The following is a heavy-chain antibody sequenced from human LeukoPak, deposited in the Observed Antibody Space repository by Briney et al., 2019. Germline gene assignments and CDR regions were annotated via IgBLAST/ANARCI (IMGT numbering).Heavy chain of an antibody. V-gene: IGHV3-43*02. J-gene: IGHJ4*02. CDR2: ISGDGGST. Sequence: GGSLRLSCAASGFTFGDYAMHWVRQAPGKGLEWVSLISGDGGSTYYADSVKGRFTISRDNSKKSLYLQMNSLRTEDTALYYCATNRYSSGWYSSLRFDYWGPGTLVAVSS. D-gene: IGHD6-19*01. CDR3: ATNRYSSGWYSSLRFDY. CDR1: GFTFGDYA.